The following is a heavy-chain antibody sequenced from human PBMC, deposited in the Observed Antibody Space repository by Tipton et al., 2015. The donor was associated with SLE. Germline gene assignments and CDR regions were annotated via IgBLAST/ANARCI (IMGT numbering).Heavy chain of an antibody. CDR1: GFTFSSYW. Sequence: SLRLSCAASGFTFSSYWMSWVRQAPGKGLEWVANIKQDGSEKYYVDSVKGRFTIPRDNAKNSLYLQMNSLRAEDTAVYYCARDNDDIFSWGYYYYGMDVWGQGTTVTVSS. V-gene: IGHV3-7*01. CDR3: ARDNDDIFSWGYYYYGMDV. CDR2: IKQDGSEK. J-gene: IGHJ6*02. D-gene: IGHD3-9*01.